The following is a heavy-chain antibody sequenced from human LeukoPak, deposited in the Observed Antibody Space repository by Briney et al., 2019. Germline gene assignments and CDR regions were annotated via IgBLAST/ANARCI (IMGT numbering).Heavy chain of an antibody. CDR2: IYTSGST. CDR3: ARSPNYYDSSGYVFDY. J-gene: IGHJ4*02. V-gene: IGHV4-4*07. Sequence: SETPSLTCTVSGGSISSYYWSWIRQPAGKGLEWIGRIYTSGSTNYNPSLKSRVTISVDTSKNQFSLKLSSVTAADTAVYYCARSPNYYDSSGYVFDYWGQGTLVTVSS. CDR1: GGSISSYY. D-gene: IGHD3-22*01.